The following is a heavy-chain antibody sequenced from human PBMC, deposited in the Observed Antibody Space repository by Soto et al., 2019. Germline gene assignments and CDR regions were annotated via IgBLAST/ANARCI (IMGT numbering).Heavy chain of an antibody. V-gene: IGHV3-21*01. D-gene: IGHD4-17*01. J-gene: IGHJ4*02. CDR3: ASGSYGDYSD. CDR2: ISSDSVWI. Sequence: PGGSLRLSCAASGFTFSSSTMNWVRQAPGKGLEWVSSISSDSVWIYCAASVKGRFTISRDNAKNSLFLQMSSLRAEDTAVYYCASGSYGDYSDWGQGTLVTVSS. CDR1: GFTFSSST.